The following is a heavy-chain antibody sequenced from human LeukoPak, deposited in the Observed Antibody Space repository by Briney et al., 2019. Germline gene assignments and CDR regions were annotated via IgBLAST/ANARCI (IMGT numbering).Heavy chain of an antibody. J-gene: IGHJ4*02. CDR1: GFTFSSYG. Sequence: PGGSLRLSYAASGFTFSSYGMHWVRQAPGKGLEWVAFIRYDGSNKYYADSVKGRFTISRDNSKNTLYLQMNSLRAEDTAVYYCAKSLDQAYYFDYWGQGTLVTVSS. CDR3: AKSLDQAYYFDY. D-gene: IGHD1-1*01. V-gene: IGHV3-30*02. CDR2: IRYDGSNK.